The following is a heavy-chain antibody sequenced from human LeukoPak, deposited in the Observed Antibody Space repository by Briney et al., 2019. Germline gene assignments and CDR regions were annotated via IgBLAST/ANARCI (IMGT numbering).Heavy chain of an antibody. V-gene: IGHV3-30*02. Sequence: GGSPRLSFAASGFTIIIYGTQCVPPTPGKRLEWVAFMRFLGRSTYSTDSVKGRFTISRDISKNTLYLQMSSLRPEDTAVYYCAKDRSRSYDYALDGGDWGQGTLVTVSS. D-gene: IGHD3-16*01. CDR2: MRFLGRST. CDR3: AKDRSRSYDYALDGGD. J-gene: IGHJ1*01. CDR1: GFTIIIYG.